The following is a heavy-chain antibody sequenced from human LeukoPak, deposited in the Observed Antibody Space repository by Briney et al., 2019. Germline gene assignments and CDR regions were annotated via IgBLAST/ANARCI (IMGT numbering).Heavy chain of an antibody. CDR1: GFMFSGYW. V-gene: IGHV3-74*01. D-gene: IGHD3-3*01. CDR2: IDNDGNGI. CDR3: ATGGGWEPSSGVVTHIDV. J-gene: IGHJ6*03. Sequence: GGSPRLSCAASGFMFSGYWMHWVRQGPEKGLELVSRIDNDGNGIIYADSVKGRFTTSRDNAKNTLYLQMSSLRVEDTAVYYCATGGGWEPSSGVVTHIDVWGKGTTVTVSS.